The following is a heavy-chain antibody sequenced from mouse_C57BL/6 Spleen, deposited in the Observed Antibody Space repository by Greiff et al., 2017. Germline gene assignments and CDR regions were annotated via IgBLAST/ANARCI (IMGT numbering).Heavy chain of an antibody. V-gene: IGHV1-81*01. CDR1: GYTFTSYG. D-gene: IGHD2-4*01. Sequence: QVHVKQSGAELARPGASVKLSCKASGYTFTSYGISWVKQRTGQGLEWIGEIYPRSGNTYYNEKFKGKATLTADKSSSTAYMELRSLTSEDSAVYFGARGDYDGDYYAMDYWGQGTSVTVSS. J-gene: IGHJ4*01. CDR3: ARGDYDGDYYAMDY. CDR2: IYPRSGNT.